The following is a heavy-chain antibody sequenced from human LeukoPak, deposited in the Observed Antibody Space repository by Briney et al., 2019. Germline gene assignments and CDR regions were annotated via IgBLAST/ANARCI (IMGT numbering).Heavy chain of an antibody. D-gene: IGHD6-13*01. CDR2: ISSNGGTT. CDR1: GFTFSSYP. Sequence: GGSLRLSCAASGFTFSSYPMHWVRQAPGKGLDSVSAISSNGGTTYYANSVKGRFTISRDNSKNTLYLQMGSLTAEDMAVYYCAREGTPGTYDYWGQGTLVTVSS. CDR3: AREGTPGTYDY. J-gene: IGHJ4*02. V-gene: IGHV3-64*01.